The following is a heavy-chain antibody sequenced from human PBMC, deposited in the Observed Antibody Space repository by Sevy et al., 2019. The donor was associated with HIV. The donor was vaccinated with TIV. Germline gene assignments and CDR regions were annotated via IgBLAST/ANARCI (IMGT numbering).Heavy chain of an antibody. J-gene: IGHJ4*02. V-gene: IGHV3-30*04. CDR1: GFTFSSYA. D-gene: IGHD3-16*01. CDR2: ISHDEILK. CDR3: ARDLPHLLPWELSRGSDY. Sequence: GGSVRLSCAASGFTFSSYALHWFRQAPGKGLEWVAVISHDEILKEYADSVKGRFTISRDSSKNTIYLEMNSLRPEDTAVYYCARDLPHLLPWELSRGSDYWGQGTLVTVSS.